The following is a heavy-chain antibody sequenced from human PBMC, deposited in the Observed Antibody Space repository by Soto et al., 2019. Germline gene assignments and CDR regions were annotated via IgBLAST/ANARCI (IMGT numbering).Heavy chain of an antibody. V-gene: IGHV4-38-2*02. CDR3: AGGPKYLWNYFYH. J-gene: IGHJ4*02. D-gene: IGHD3-10*01. Sequence: SETLSLTCTVSGYSISFGYYWRWIRQPPGKGLEWIGSIYQSGSVYYSPSLKSRVTISVDTSKNQFSLKVNSVTAADTAVYYCAGGPKYLWNYFYHWGQGSLVTVSS. CDR2: IYQSGSV. CDR1: GYSISFGYY.